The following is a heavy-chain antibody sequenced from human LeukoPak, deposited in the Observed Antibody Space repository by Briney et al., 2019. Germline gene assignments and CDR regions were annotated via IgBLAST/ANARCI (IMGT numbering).Heavy chain of an antibody. D-gene: IGHD3-10*01. CDR1: GFTFDDYA. V-gene: IGHV3-43*01. CDR2: ISWEGHTT. J-gene: IGHJ4*02. CDR3: TRDTDYGSSTNYFDS. Sequence: PGGSLRLSCAASGFTFDDYAMHWVRQAPGKGLEWVALISWEGHTTYYADSVRGRFTISRDNSKNSLYLQMNSLRTEDTAFYYCTRDTDYGSSTNYFDSWREGTLVSVSS.